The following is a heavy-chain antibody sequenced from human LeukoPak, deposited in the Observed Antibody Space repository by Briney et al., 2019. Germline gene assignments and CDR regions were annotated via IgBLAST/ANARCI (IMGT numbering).Heavy chain of an antibody. CDR3: ARAGSSGWYWGRAFDI. J-gene: IGHJ3*02. D-gene: IGHD6-19*01. CDR2: INPNSGGT. CDR1: GYTFTGYY. Sequence: GASVKVSCKASGYTFTGYYMHWVRHAPGQGLEWMGRINPNSGGTNYAQKFQGGVTMTRDTSISTAYMELSRLRSDDTAVYYCARAGSSGWYWGRAFDIWRQGTMVTDSS. V-gene: IGHV1-2*06.